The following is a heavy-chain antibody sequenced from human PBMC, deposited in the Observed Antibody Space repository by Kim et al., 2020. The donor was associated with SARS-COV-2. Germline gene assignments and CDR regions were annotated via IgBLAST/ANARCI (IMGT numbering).Heavy chain of an antibody. V-gene: IGHV4-31*03. CDR3: AASIFGVVNNY. Sequence: SETLSLTCTVSGGSISSGGYYWSWIRQHPGKGLEWIGYIYYSGSTYYNPSLKSRVTISVDTSKNQFSLKLSSVTAADTAVYYCAASIFGVVNNYWGQGTLVTVSS. J-gene: IGHJ4*02. CDR1: GGSISSGGYY. CDR2: IYYSGST. D-gene: IGHD3-3*01.